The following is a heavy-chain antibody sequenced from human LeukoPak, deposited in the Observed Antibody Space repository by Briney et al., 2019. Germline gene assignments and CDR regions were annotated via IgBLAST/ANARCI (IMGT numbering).Heavy chain of an antibody. CDR2: IYSSGST. D-gene: IGHD3-22*01. V-gene: IGHV4-59*08. Sequence: SETLSLTCTVSGGSISSYFWSWIRQPPGKGLEGIGYIYSSGSTNYNPSFKSRVTISVDTSKNQFSLKLSSVTAADMAVYYCARHVTYYYDSSGYPDTYYYMDVWGKGTTVTVSS. CDR1: GGSISSYF. CDR3: ARHVTYYYDSSGYPDTYYYMDV. J-gene: IGHJ6*03.